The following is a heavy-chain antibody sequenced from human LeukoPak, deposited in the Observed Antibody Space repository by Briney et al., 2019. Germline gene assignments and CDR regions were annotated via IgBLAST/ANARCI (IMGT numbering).Heavy chain of an antibody. J-gene: IGHJ4*02. CDR3: ARDYGSRLVHDNSAFLR. Sequence: ASVKVSCKASGYTFTNYGITWVRQAPGQGLEWMGWISGNNGFTNFAQKLQGRVTVTTDTSTSTAYMELRSLRSDDTAVYYCARDYGSRLVHDNSAFLRWGQGTLVTVSS. CDR2: ISGNNGFT. D-gene: IGHD3-22*01. CDR1: GYTFTNYG. V-gene: IGHV1-18*01.